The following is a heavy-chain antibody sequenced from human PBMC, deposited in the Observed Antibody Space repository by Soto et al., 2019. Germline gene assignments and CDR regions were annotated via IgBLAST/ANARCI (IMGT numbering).Heavy chain of an antibody. J-gene: IGHJ4*02. CDR1: GGPFNSYG. CDR2: INPASQLR. CDR3: ARMKLARLDH. Sequence: QVVLLQSGTEVKRPGSSVEGSCKASGGPFNSYGFAWVRQAPGLGREWLGRINPASQLRNYEQSLQGRVTITADTSTTTAYMELSGLTSENTAVYYCARMKLARLDHWGQGTLVTVSS. V-gene: IGHV1-69*09.